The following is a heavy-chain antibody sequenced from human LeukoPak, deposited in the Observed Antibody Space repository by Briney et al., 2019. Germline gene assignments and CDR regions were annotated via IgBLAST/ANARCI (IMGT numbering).Heavy chain of an antibody. D-gene: IGHD5-24*01. CDR1: GDSLTSHF. J-gene: IGHJ3*02. Sequence: KPSETLSLTCNVSGDSLTSHFWSWTRQTPGKGLEWIGYAFHSGTTNYSPSLRSRVTISLDTSKKQFYLRLASVTAADTAVYYCARRMATVTDAFDIWGRGTMVSVSS. CDR3: ARRMATVTDAFDI. V-gene: IGHV4-59*08. CDR2: AFHSGTT.